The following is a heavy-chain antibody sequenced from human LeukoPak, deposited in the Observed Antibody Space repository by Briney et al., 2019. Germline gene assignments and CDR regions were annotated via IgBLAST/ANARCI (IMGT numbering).Heavy chain of an antibody. CDR1: GYTFTGYY. CDR2: ISPNSGDT. V-gene: IGHV1-2*02. D-gene: IGHD2-2*01. Sequence: ASVKVSCKASGYTFTGYYIHWVRQAPGQGLEWMGSISPNSGDTDYAQKFQGRVTMTRDVSISTAYMELNSLRYDDTALYYCARESACSTRDCLMPADWLDPWGQGTLVTVSA. J-gene: IGHJ5*02. CDR3: ARESACSTRDCLMPADWLDP.